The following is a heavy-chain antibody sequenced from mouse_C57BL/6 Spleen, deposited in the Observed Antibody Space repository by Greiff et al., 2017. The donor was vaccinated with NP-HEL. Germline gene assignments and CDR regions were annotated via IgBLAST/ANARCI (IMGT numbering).Heavy chain of an antibody. CDR2: INPNNGGT. CDR1: GYTFTDYY. D-gene: IGHD2-1*01. CDR3: ARRGGNSYYAMDY. Sequence: EVQLQQSGPELVKPGASVKISCKASGYTFTDYYMNWVKQSPGQSLEWIGDINPNNGGTSYNQKFKGKATLTVDKSSSTAYMELRSLTSEDSAVYYCARRGGNSYYAMDYWGQGTSVTVSS. V-gene: IGHV1-26*01. J-gene: IGHJ4*01.